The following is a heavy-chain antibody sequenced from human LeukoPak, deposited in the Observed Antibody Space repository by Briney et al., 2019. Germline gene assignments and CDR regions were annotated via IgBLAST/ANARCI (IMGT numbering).Heavy chain of an antibody. CDR1: GYSISSGYY. V-gene: IGHV4-38-2*02. J-gene: IGHJ4*02. Sequence: SETLSLTCTVSGYSISSGYYWGWIRQPPGKGLEWIRSIYHSGSTYYNPSLKSRVTISVDTSKNQFSLKLSSVTAADTAVYYCARDHEAYYDYWGQGTLVTVPP. CDR3: ARDHEAYYDY. CDR2: IYHSGST.